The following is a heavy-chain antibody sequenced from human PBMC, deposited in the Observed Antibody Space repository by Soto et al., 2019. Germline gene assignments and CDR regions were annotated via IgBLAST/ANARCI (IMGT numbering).Heavy chain of an antibody. V-gene: IGHV4-59*08. CDR3: ARRAYSGYDLSGLYYYMDV. J-gene: IGHJ6*03. CDR1: GGSISSYY. Sequence: PSETLSLTCTVSGGSISSYYWSWIRQPPGKGLEWIGCIYYSGSTNYNPSLKSRVTISVDTSKNQFSLKLSSVTAADTAVYYCARRAYSGYDLSGLYYYMDVWGKGTTVTVSS. CDR2: IYYSGST. D-gene: IGHD5-12*01.